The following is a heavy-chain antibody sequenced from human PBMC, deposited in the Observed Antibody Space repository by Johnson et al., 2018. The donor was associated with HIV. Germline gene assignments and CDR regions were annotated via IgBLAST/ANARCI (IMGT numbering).Heavy chain of an antibody. V-gene: IGHV3-30*04. J-gene: IGHJ3*02. CDR2: ISFDGGDK. D-gene: IGHD2-2*01. CDR1: GFTFSSYA. CDR3: AKVLWEGYAFDI. Sequence: QVQLVESGGGVVQPGRSLRLSCAASGFTFSSYAMHWVRQAPGKGLEWVAVISFDGGDKYYADSVKGRFTISRDNSKSTFFLQMNSLTPEDTGVYYCAKVLWEGYAFDIWGQGTVVTVSS.